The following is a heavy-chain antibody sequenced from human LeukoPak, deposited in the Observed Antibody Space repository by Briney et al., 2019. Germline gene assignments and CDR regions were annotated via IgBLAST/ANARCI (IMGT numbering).Heavy chain of an antibody. Sequence: GGSLRLSCAASGFTFSSYGMHWVRHAPGRGLEWVAVISYDGSNKYYADSVKGRFTISRDNSKNTLYLQMNSLRAEDTAVYYCAKDRSSGFDYWGQGTLVTVSS. V-gene: IGHV3-30*18. D-gene: IGHD6-25*01. CDR1: GFTFSSYG. CDR2: ISYDGSNK. CDR3: AKDRSSGFDY. J-gene: IGHJ4*02.